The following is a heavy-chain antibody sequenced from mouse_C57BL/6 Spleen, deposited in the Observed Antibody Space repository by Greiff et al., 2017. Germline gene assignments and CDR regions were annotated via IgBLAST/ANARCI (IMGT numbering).Heavy chain of an antibody. CDR1: GYTFTSYW. CDR3: TNGDSNSFAY. CDR2: FYPGNSDT. Sequence: EVQLQQSGTVLARPGASVKMSCKTSGYTFTSYWMHWVKQRPGKGLEWIGAFYPGNSDTSYNQKFKGKAKLTAVTSASTAYMELSSLTNADAAVYYCTNGDSNSFAYWGQGTLVTVAA. J-gene: IGHJ3*01. V-gene: IGHV1-5*01. D-gene: IGHD2-5*01.